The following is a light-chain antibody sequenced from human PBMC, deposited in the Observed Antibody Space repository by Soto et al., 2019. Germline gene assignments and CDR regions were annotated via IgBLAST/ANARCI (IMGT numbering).Light chain of an antibody. CDR1: QGIRNE. J-gene: IGKJ1*01. Sequence: AIELSQSRSSLSAAVGDRVTITVRASQGIRNELGWYRQKPGKAPNLLIYAASSLQSGVPSRFSGSGSGTDFTLTIANLQPEDFATYYCLQDYSYPRTFGQGTKVDIK. CDR3: LQDYSYPRT. CDR2: AAS. V-gene: IGKV1-6*01.